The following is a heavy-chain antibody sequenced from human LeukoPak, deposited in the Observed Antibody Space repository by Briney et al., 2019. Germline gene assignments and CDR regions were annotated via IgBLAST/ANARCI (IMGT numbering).Heavy chain of an antibody. CDR2: IKQDGGEK. Sequence: QPGGSLRLSCAASGFPFSSYWMTWVRQAPGKGLEWVANIKQDGGEKYYVDSVKGRFTISRDNAKNSVYLQMNSLRAEDTAAYYCAREDYYGSGNYVAWGGPLDVWGQGTTVTVSS. D-gene: IGHD3-10*01. CDR3: AREDYYGSGNYVAWGGPLDV. J-gene: IGHJ6*02. CDR1: GFPFSSYW. V-gene: IGHV3-7*01.